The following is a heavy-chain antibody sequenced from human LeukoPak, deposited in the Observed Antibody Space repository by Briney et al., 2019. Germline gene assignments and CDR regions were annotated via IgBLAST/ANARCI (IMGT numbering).Heavy chain of an antibody. V-gene: IGHV3-30*18. CDR2: ISYDESDK. CDR1: GFTLSNYG. Sequence: PGRSLRLSYAASGFTLSNYGMHWVRQAPPKGLAWVEVISYDESDKYYADSVKGRFTISRDNSNDTLYLQMNSLRPEDTAVYYCAKGVVAATNAAYYGMDVWGQGTTVTVSS. J-gene: IGHJ6*02. CDR3: AKGVVAATNAAYYGMDV. D-gene: IGHD2-15*01.